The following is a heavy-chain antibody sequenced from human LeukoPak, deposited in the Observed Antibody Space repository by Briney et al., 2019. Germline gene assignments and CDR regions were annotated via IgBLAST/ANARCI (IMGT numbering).Heavy chain of an antibody. J-gene: IGHJ4*02. CDR1: GGSISSYY. Sequence: PSETLSLTCTVSGGSISSYYWSWIRQPPGKGLEWIGYIYYSGSTNYNPSLKSRVTISVDTSKNQFSLKLSSVTAADTAVYYCARARGIVAKVFDYWGQGTLVTVSS. V-gene: IGHV4-59*01. CDR2: IYYSGST. D-gene: IGHD5-12*01. CDR3: ARARGIVAKVFDY.